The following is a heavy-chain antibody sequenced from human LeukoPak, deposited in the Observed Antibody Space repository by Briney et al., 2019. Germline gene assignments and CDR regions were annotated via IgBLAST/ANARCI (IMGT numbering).Heavy chain of an antibody. CDR1: GFTFNSYA. CDR3: ARDLVKYHDSSGYFDY. J-gene: IGHJ4*02. CDR2: ISYDGSDT. V-gene: IGHV3-30*04. D-gene: IGHD3-22*01. Sequence: TGGSLRLSCAASGFTFNSYAMHFVRQAPGKGLEWVAVISYDGSDTYYADSVKGRFTISRDNSKNKLSLQMNSLSADDTAVYYCARDLVKYHDSSGYFDYWGQGTLVTVSS.